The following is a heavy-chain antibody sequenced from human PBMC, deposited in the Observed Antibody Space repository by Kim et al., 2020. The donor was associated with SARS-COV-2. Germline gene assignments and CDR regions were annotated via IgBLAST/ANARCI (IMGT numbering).Heavy chain of an antibody. D-gene: IGHD6-19*01. Sequence: SVKVSCKASGCTFSSYAISWVRQAPGQGLEWMGGIIPIFGTANYAQKFQGRVTITADESTSTAYMELSSLRSEDTAVYYCARAPEVAGTYFDYWGQGTLVTVSS. V-gene: IGHV1-69*13. CDR1: GCTFSSYA. CDR2: IIPIFGTA. CDR3: ARAPEVAGTYFDY. J-gene: IGHJ4*02.